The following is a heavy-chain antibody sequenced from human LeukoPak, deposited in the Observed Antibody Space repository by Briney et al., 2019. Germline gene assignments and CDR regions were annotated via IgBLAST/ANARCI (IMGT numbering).Heavy chain of an antibody. Sequence: PSETLSLTCTVSGGTISSYYWSWIRQPPGKGLEWIGYIYYSGSTNYNPSLKSRVTISVDTSKHQFSLKLRSETAAHTAVYYCARVRYTTGGAFDIWGQGTMVTVSS. V-gene: IGHV4-59*01. CDR3: ARVRYTTGGAFDI. CDR2: IYYSGST. CDR1: GGTISSYY. D-gene: IGHD7-27*01. J-gene: IGHJ3*02.